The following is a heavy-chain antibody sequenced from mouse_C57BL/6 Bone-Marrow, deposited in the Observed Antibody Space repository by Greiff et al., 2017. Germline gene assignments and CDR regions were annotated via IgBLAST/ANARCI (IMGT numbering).Heavy chain of an antibody. D-gene: IGHD1-1*01. J-gene: IGHJ2*01. Sequence: QVQLQQPGAELVMPGASVKLSCKASGYTFTSYWMHWVKQRPGQGLEWIGEIDPSDSYTNYNQKFKGKSTLTVDKSSSTAYMQLSSLTSEDSAVYYCARLKDIYYDYWGQGTTLTVSS. CDR2: IDPSDSYT. CDR1: GYTFTSYW. V-gene: IGHV1-69*01. CDR3: ARLKDIYYDY.